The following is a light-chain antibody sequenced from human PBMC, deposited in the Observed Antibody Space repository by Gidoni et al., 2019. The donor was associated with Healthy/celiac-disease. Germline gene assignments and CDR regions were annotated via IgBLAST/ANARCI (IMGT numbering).Light chain of an antibody. Sequence: ESGLTQSPATLSLSPGERATLSCRASQSVSSYLAWYQQKPGQAPRLLIYDASNRATGIPARFSGSGSGTDLTLTISSLEPDDFAVYYCQQRSNWITFGQGTRLEIK. CDR3: QQRSNWIT. CDR2: DAS. V-gene: IGKV3-11*01. J-gene: IGKJ5*01. CDR1: QSVSSY.